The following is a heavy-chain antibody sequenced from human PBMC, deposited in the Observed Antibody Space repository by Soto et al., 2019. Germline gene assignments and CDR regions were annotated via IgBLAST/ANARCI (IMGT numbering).Heavy chain of an antibody. CDR1: GYTFTSYY. V-gene: IGHV1-46*01. CDR2: INPSGGST. D-gene: IGHD3-3*01. CDR3: ARTGLNYDFWSGCMDV. Sequence: ASVKVSCKASGYTFTSYYMHWVRKAPGQGLEWMGIINPSGGSTSYAQKFQGRVTMTRDTSTSTVYMELSSLRSEDTAVYYCARTGLNYDFWSGCMDVWGQGTTVTVSS. J-gene: IGHJ6*02.